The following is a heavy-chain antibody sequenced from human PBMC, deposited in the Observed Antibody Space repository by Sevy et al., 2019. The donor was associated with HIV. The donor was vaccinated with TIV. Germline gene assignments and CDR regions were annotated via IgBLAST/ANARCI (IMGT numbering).Heavy chain of an antibody. D-gene: IGHD3-3*01. CDR1: GHSLTDLS. J-gene: IGHJ6*02. CDR2: FDPEDGDPEDGEI. V-gene: IGHV1-24*01. Sequence: ASVKVSCKVSGHSLTDLSIHWVRQAPGKGLEWMGGFDPEDGDPEDGEIIYAQKFQDRVTMTEDTSTDTAYMELTSPRSEDTAMYFCATVSQAGYDLRRVPYGLDIWGQGTTVTVSS. CDR3: ATVSQAGYDLRRVPYGLDI.